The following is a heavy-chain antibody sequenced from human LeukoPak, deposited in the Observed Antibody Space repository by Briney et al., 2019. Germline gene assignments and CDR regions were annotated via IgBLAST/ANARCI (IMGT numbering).Heavy chain of an antibody. CDR1: GASFSSGDQY. V-gene: IGHV4-31*03. D-gene: IGHD3-22*01. J-gene: IGHJ4*02. CDR2: IHPSGML. CDR3: SRGLDSRKLGY. Sequence: SETLSLTCTVSGASFSSGDQYWDWIRQSPGKGLEWIGSIHPSGMLYNNPSLESRVTISIDTSKNQFSLNLNSVTAADTAVYFCSRGLDSRKLGYWGQGTLVTVSS.